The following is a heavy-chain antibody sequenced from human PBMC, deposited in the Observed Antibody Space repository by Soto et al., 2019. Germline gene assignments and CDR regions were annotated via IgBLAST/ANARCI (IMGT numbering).Heavy chain of an antibody. J-gene: IGHJ4*02. V-gene: IGHV4-59*01. CDR1: GGSISSYY. D-gene: IGHD4-4*01. CDR3: ARDRLDGYSSFDY. Sequence: SLTCTVSGGSISSYYWSWIRQPPGKGLEWIGYIYYSGSTNYNPSLKSRVTISVDTSKNQFSLKLSSVTAADTAVYYCARDRLDGYSSFDYWGQGTLLTVSS. CDR2: IYYSGST.